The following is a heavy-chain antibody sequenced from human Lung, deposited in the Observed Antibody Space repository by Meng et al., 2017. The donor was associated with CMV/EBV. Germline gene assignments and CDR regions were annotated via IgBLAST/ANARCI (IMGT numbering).Heavy chain of an antibody. CDR3: ARDRSVIITENFDF. Sequence: ASVKVSXKASGYTFTGYYMYWVRQAPGQGLEWMGWINPKTGGTRYAQKFQGRVSMTRDTSISTAYMELSRLRSDDTAVYYCARDRSVIITENFDFWGQGT. D-gene: IGHD1-14*01. CDR1: GYTFTGYY. CDR2: INPKTGGT. V-gene: IGHV1-2*02. J-gene: IGHJ4*02.